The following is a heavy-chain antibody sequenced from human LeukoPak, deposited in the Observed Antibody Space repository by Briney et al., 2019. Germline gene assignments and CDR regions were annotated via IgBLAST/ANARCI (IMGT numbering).Heavy chain of an antibody. J-gene: IGHJ4*02. V-gene: IGHV4-30-4*01. CDR3: AREEYSYNFDY. Sequence: PSETLSLTCTVSGVSISSGDYYWSWIRQPPGKGLEWIGYIYYSGSTYYNPSLKSRVTISVDTSKNQFSLKLSSVTAADTAVYYCAREEYSYNFDYWGQGTLVTVSS. D-gene: IGHD5-18*01. CDR1: GVSISSGDYY. CDR2: IYYSGST.